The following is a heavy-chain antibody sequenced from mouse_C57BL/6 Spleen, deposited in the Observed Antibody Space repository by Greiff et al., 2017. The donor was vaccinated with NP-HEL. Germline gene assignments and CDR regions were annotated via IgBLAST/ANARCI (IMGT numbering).Heavy chain of an antibody. CDR1: GYTFTSYW. CDR3: ARAYGSSYDWYFEV. V-gene: IGHV1-69*01. CDR2: IDPSDSYT. D-gene: IGHD1-1*01. Sequence: QVQLQQPGAELVMPGASVKLSCKASGYTFTSYWMHWVKQRPGQGLEWIGEIDPSDSYTNYNQKFKGKSTLTVDKSSSKAYMQLSSLTSEDSAVYYCARAYGSSYDWYFEVWGTGTTVTVSS. J-gene: IGHJ1*03.